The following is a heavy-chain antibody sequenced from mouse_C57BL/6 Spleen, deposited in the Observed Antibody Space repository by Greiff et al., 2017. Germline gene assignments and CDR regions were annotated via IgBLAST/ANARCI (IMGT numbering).Heavy chain of an antibody. CDR3: ARSRYYGSREDYFDY. V-gene: IGHV1-76*01. Sequence: QVQLKESGAELVRPGASVKLSCKASGYTFTDYYINWVKQRPGQGLEWIARIYPGSGNTYYNEKFKGKATLTAGKSSSTAYMQLSSLTSEDSAVYFCARSRYYGSREDYFDYWGQGTTLTGSS. J-gene: IGHJ2*01. CDR1: GYTFTDYY. CDR2: IYPGSGNT. D-gene: IGHD1-1*01.